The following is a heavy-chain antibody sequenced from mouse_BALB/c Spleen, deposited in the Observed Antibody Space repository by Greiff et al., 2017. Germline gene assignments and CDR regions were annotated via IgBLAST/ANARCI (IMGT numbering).Heavy chain of an antibody. D-gene: IGHD2-4*01. J-gene: IGHJ3*01. CDR3: AKPSYDHDRSWFAY. V-gene: IGHV2-3*01. CDR1: GFSLTSYG. CDR2: IWGDGST. Sequence: VQRVESGPGLVAPSQSLSITCTVSGFSLTSYGVSWVRQPPGKGLEWLGVIWGDGSTNYHSALISRLSISKDNSKSQVFLKLNSLQTDDTATYYCAKPSYDHDRSWFAYWGQGTLVTVSA.